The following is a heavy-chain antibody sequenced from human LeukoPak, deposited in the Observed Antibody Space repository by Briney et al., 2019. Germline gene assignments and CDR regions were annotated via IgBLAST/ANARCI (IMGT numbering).Heavy chain of an antibody. CDR1: GFTFSSYG. CDR3: AKDDFWSGYCRFDY. D-gene: IGHD3-3*01. V-gene: IGHV3-30*18. Sequence: GGSLRLSCAASGFTFSSYGMHWVRQAPGKGLEWVGIISEDGRNISYAGAVKGRFTMSRENSKNTLYLKMNRLRAEDTAVYYCAKDDFWSGYCRFDYWGQGTLVTVSS. CDR2: ISEDGRNI. J-gene: IGHJ4*02.